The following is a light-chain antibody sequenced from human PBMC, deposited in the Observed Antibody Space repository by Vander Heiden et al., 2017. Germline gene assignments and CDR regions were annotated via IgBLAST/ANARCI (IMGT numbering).Light chain of an antibody. V-gene: IGKV4-1*01. Sequence: DIVMTQSPDSLAVSLGERATINCKSSQSVLYSSNNINYLAWYQQKPGQPPKLLIYWAATRESGGPDRFSGSGSGTDFTLTISSLQAEDVAVYYCQQYDTTPWTFGQGTKVEIK. CDR2: WAA. J-gene: IGKJ1*01. CDR3: QQYDTTPWT. CDR1: QSVLYSSNNINY.